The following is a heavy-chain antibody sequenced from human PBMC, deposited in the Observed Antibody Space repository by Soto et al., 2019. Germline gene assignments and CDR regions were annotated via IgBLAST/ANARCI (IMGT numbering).Heavy chain of an antibody. D-gene: IGHD3-9*01. V-gene: IGHV3-23*01. CDR3: AKDPSTGSADY. Sequence: EVQLLESGGDLVQPGGSLRLSCVVSGFIISDYAMNWVRQAPGKGLEWVSTMRKNGQNTHYVDSVRGRFTISRDVSKNTLYLQMNGLSPEDAAVYYCAKDPSTGSADYWGQGTLVTVSS. J-gene: IGHJ4*02. CDR2: MRKNGQNT. CDR1: GFIISDYA.